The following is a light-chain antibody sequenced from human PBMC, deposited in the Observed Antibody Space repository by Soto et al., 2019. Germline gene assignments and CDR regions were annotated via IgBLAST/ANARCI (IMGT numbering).Light chain of an antibody. V-gene: IGKV1-39*01. CDR3: QQSFDHPVT. CDR2: AAS. J-gene: IGKJ5*01. CDR1: QSISTY. Sequence: DIQMTQSPSSLSASVGDRVSITCRASQSISTYLNWYQQKPGEAPNLLVYAASTLHIGVPSRFIGSGSGTDFTLTISSLQPEDCATYYCQQSFDHPVTFGQGTRLDI.